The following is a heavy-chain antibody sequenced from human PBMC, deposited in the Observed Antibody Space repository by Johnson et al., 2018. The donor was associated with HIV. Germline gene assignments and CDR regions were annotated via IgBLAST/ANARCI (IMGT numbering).Heavy chain of an antibody. V-gene: IGHV3-74*02. J-gene: IGHJ3*02. CDR1: GFTFSSYW. Sequence: VQLLESGGGLVQPGGSLRLSCAASGFTFSSYWMHWVRQAPGKGLVWVSRINSDGSSTSYADSVKGRFTISSENAKNTLYLQMNSRRAEDTDVYYCARVKGYGIPNAFDICGQGTVVTVSS. CDR2: INSDGSST. CDR3: ARVKGYGIPNAFDI. D-gene: IGHD5-18*01.